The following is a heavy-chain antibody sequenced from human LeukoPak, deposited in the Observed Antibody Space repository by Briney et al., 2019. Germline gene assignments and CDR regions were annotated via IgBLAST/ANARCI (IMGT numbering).Heavy chain of an antibody. V-gene: IGHV4-34*01. CDR3: ARGGYAYYFDY. D-gene: IGHD5-12*01. CDR2: INHSGST. Sequence: SETLSLTCAVYGGSFSGYYWSWIRQPPGKGLEWIEEINHSGSTNYNPSLKSRVTISVDTSKNQFSLKLSSVTAADTAVYYCARGGYAYYFDYWGQGTLVTVSS. J-gene: IGHJ4*02. CDR1: GGSFSGYY.